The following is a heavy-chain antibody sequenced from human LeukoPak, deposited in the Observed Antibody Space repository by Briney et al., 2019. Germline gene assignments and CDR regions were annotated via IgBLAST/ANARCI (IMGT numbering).Heavy chain of an antibody. CDR3: AKTEISGSRNRAHFDY. CDR1: GFTFSSYA. V-gene: IGHV3-23*01. CDR2: ISGSGGST. Sequence: GGSLRLSCAASGFTFSSYAMSWVRQAPGKGLEWVSAISGSGGSTYYADSVKGRFTISRDNSKNALYLQMNSLRAEDTAVYYCAKTEISGSRNRAHFDYWGQGTLVTVSS. J-gene: IGHJ4*02. D-gene: IGHD1-26*01.